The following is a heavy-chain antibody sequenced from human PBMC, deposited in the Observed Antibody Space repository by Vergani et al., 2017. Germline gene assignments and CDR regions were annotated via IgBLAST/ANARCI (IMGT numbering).Heavy chain of an antibody. D-gene: IGHD2-21*01. Sequence: VQLVQSGAEVRKPGGSVTVSCTASGYIFKNYYIHWLRQAHGQAFEWMGILNPTTGHTTSAQKFMGRVDMTRDPSTDTSTRTVQMTLSSLRSEDTAVYYCARSIGYCAGATGRAYYFGHWGQGTRVTGSS. CDR2: LNPTTGHT. CDR3: ARSIGYCAGATGRAYYFGH. V-gene: IGHV1-46*02. CDR1: GYIFKNYY. J-gene: IGHJ4*03.